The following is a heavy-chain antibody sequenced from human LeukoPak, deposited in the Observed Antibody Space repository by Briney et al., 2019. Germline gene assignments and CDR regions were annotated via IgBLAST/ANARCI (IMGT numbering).Heavy chain of an antibody. CDR3: ATELGFYFDY. CDR1: SGSIRSSNYH. CDR2: IYSSGTT. D-gene: IGHD7-27*01. J-gene: IGHJ4*02. V-gene: IGHV4-61*02. Sequence: SETLSLTCTVSSGSIRSSNYHWHWIRQPAGKGLEWIGRIYSSGTTNYNPSLKSRVTISVDTSKNQFSLKLSSVTAADTAVYYGATELGFYFDYWGQGTLVTVSS.